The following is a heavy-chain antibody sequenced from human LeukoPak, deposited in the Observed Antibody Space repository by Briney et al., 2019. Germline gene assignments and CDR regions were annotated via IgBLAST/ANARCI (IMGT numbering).Heavy chain of an antibody. CDR3: VSFYETY. Sequence: GGSLRLSCAASGFTFSSYAMHWVRQAPGKRLEWVAVISYDGSNKYYADSVKGRFTISRDNAKNSLYLQMNSLRAEDTAVYYCVSFYETYWGRGTLVTVSS. V-gene: IGHV3-30*04. D-gene: IGHD2-2*01. CDR1: GFTFSSYA. CDR2: ISYDGSNK. J-gene: IGHJ4*02.